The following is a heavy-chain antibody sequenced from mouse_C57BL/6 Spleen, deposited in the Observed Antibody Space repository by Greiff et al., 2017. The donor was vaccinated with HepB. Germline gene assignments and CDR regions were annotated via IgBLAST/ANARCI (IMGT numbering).Heavy chain of an antibody. D-gene: IGHD2-4*01. CDR3: ARGLGLRRGGGY. Sequence: VQLKQSGPGLVKPSQSLSLTCSVTGYSITSGYYWNWIRQFPGNKLEWMGYISYDGSNNYNPSLKNRISITRDTSKNQFFLKLNSVTTEDTATYYCARGLGLRRGGGYWGQGTTLTVSS. CDR1: GYSITSGYY. CDR2: ISYDGSN. V-gene: IGHV3-6*01. J-gene: IGHJ2*01.